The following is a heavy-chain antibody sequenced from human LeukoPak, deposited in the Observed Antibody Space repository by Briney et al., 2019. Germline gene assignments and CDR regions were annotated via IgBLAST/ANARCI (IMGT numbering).Heavy chain of an antibody. J-gene: IGHJ3*02. D-gene: IGHD3-10*01. CDR1: GDSVSSESTA. Sequence: SQTLSLTCAISGDSVSSESTAWNWIRQSPSRGLVWLGRTYYRSKRFYNFAPSVKSRITINPDTSNNQFSLHLNSVTPEDTALYFCARGYPMIRGINAFDIWAQGTLVTVSS. CDR3: ARGYPMIRGINAFDI. V-gene: IGHV6-1*01. CDR2: TYYRSKRFY.